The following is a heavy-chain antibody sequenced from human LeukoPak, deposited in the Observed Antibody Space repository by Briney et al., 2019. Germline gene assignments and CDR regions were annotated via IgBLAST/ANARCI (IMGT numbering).Heavy chain of an antibody. CDR2: IYHTGST. Sequence: SGTLSLTCAVSGGPISSKNWWIWVRQPPEKGLEWIGEIYHTGSTNYNPSLKSRVTMSVDKSKNQFSLKLSSVTAADTAIYYCARDTGGRGRLDAFDIWGQGTMVTVSS. CDR3: ARDTGGRGRLDAFDI. V-gene: IGHV4-4*02. D-gene: IGHD3-10*01. CDR1: GGPISSKNW. J-gene: IGHJ3*02.